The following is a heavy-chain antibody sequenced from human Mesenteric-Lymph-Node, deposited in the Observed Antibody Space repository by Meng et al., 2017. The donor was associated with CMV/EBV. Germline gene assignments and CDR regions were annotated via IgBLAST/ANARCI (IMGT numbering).Heavy chain of an antibody. J-gene: IGHJ6*02. D-gene: IGHD3-3*01. CDR3: ARIMSFGVVGGVYGMDV. CDR1: GFTFDDYA. CDR2: ITWNSGSI. V-gene: IGHV3-9*01. Sequence: GGSLRLSCAASGFTFDDYAIHWVRQAPGKGLEWVSSITWNSGSIDYADSVEGRFTISRDNAKNSLYLQMNSLRAEDSAVYYCARIMSFGVVGGVYGMDVWGQGTTVTVSS.